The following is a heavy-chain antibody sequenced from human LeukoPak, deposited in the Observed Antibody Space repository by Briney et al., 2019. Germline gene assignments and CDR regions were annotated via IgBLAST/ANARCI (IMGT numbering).Heavy chain of an antibody. CDR1: GFSFSNYW. CDR3: AMGGGYVSAY. J-gene: IGHJ4*02. D-gene: IGHD5-12*01. Sequence: GGSLRLSCAASGFSFSNYWMSWVRQAPGKGLQWVANIKQDGSEKFYVDSVKGRFTISRDNAKNSVFLQMNSLRVEDTAVYYCAMGGGYVSAYWGQGTLVTVSS. V-gene: IGHV3-7*01. CDR2: IKQDGSEK.